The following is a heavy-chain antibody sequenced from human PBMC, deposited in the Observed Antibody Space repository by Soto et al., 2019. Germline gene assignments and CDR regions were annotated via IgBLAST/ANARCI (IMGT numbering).Heavy chain of an antibody. Sequence: ASVKVSCKASGYTFTSYYMHWVRQAPGQGLEWMGIINPSGGSTSYAQKFQGRVTMTRDTSTSTVYMELSSLRSEDTAVYYCARDGRYCSSTSCYAGQLNWFDPWGQGTLVTVSS. CDR1: GYTFTSYY. V-gene: IGHV1-46*03. CDR2: INPSGGST. J-gene: IGHJ5*02. D-gene: IGHD2-2*01. CDR3: ARDGRYCSSTSCYAGQLNWFDP.